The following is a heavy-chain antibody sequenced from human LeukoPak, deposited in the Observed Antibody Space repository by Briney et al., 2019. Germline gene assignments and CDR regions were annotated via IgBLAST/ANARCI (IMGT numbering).Heavy chain of an antibody. CDR2: INHSGST. CDR3: ARSYYGSGSLNWFDP. Sequence: ASETLSLTCTVSRGSISGYYWSWIRQPPGKGLEWIGEINHSGSTNYNPSLKSRVTISVDTSKNQFSLKLSSVTAADTAVYYCARSYYGSGSLNWFDPWGQGTLVTVSS. CDR1: RGSISGYY. V-gene: IGHV4-34*01. J-gene: IGHJ5*02. D-gene: IGHD3-10*01.